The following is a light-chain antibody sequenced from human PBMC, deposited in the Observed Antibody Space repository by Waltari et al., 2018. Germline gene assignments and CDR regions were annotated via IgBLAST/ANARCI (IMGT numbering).Light chain of an antibody. CDR3: HHYDGYSRT. CDR2: KSS. J-gene: IGKJ1*01. CDR1: QHISAW. V-gene: IGKV1-5*03. Sequence: DIQLTQSPSTLSASIGYRVTITCRASQHISAWLAWYQQKPGKAPKLLIYKSSSSGSGVSSRFTGSGSGTDFTLTISGLQPDDFATYYCHHYDGYSRTFGQGTRVEVK.